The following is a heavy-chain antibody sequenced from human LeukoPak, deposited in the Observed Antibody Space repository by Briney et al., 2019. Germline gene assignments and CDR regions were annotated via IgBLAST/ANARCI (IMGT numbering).Heavy chain of an antibody. V-gene: IGHV1-18*01. CDR3: ARSSGSENYYPPEFFLH. D-gene: IGHD1-26*01. CDR1: GYTFTSYS. CDR2: ISGYSGNT. Sequence: ASVKVSCKTSGYTFTSYSISWVRQAPGQGLEWMGWISGYSGNTHYAQKLQGRVTMTTDTSTSTAYMELSSLKSDDTAMYYCARSSGSENYYPPEFFLHWGQGTLVTVSS. J-gene: IGHJ1*01.